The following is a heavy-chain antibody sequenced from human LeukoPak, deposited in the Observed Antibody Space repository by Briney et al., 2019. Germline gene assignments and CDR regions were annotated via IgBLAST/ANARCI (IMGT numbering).Heavy chain of an antibody. CDR3: ARAPYGVGYTAERDY. V-gene: IGHV3-53*01. CDR2: IYRDDTT. CDR1: GFTFSSYA. J-gene: IGHJ4*02. D-gene: IGHD3-16*02. Sequence: PGGSLRLSCAASGFTFSSYAMSWVRQAPGKGLEWVSVIYRDDTTYYADSVKGRFTIFRDNSKNTLYLQMNSLRDDDTAVYYCARAPYGVGYTAERDYWGQGTLVTVSS.